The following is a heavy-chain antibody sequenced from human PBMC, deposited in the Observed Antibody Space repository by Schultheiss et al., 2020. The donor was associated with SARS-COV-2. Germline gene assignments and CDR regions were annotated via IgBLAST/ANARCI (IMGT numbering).Heavy chain of an antibody. J-gene: IGHJ6*02. V-gene: IGHV3-11*06. CDR1: GFTVSSNY. CDR2: LSSGSYT. CDR3: AGAFCTSTSCSEALRGYYGMDV. D-gene: IGHD2-2*01. Sequence: GGSLRLSCAASGFTVSSNYMSWIRQAPGKGLEWVSHILSSGSYTNYADSVKGRFTISRDNSKNTLYLQMNGLRPEDTAVYFCAGAFCTSTSCSEALRGYYGMDVWGRGTTVTVSS.